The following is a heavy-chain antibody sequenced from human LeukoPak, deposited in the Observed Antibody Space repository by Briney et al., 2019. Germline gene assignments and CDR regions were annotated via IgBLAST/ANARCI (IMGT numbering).Heavy chain of an antibody. CDR1: GYTFTSYG. CDR3: ARCWSFDRGYCDY. J-gene: IGHJ4*02. CDR2: ISAYNAKT. Sequence: GASVKVSCKTSGYTFTSYGITWVRQAPGEGPEWMGWISAYNAKTDYARSLQGRLTMTTDTSTATVYMELKSLRSDDTAVYYCARCWSFDRGYCDYWGQGSLVIVSS. V-gene: IGHV1-18*01.